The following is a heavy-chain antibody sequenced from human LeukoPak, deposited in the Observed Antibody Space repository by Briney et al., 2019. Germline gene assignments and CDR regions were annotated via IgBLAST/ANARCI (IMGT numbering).Heavy chain of an antibody. CDR1: GGSISSYY. CDR2: IYYSGST. J-gene: IGHJ3*02. Sequence: PSETLSLTCSVSGGSISSYYWSWIRQPPGKGLEWIGYIYYSGSTNYNPSLKSRVTISVDTSKNQFSLKLSSVTAADTAVYYCVKTVTTASGAFDIWGQGTMVTVSS. V-gene: IGHV4-59*01. CDR3: VKTVTTASGAFDI. D-gene: IGHD4-17*01.